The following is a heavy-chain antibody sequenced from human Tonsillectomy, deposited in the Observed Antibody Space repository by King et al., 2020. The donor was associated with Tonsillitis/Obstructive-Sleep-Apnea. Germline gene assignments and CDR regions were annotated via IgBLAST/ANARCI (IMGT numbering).Heavy chain of an antibody. J-gene: IGHJ3*02. CDR2: IYYSGST. Sequence: QLQESGPGLVKPSETLSLTCTVSGGSISSYYWSWIRQPPGKGLEWIGYIYYSGSTNYNPSLKSRVTISVDTSKNQFSLKLSSVTAADTAVYSCATMGILLWLGAFDTWGQGTTVTVSS. CDR3: ATMGILLWLGAFDT. D-gene: IGHD5-18*01. CDR1: GGSISSYY. V-gene: IGHV4-59*08.